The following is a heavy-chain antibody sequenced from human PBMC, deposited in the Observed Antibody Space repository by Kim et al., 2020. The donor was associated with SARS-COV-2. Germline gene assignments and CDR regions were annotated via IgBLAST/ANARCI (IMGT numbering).Heavy chain of an antibody. V-gene: IGHV4-59*13. CDR2: IHYRGST. CDR3: ARETEYNWFDT. Sequence: RQPPGKGLEWIGYIHYRGSTNYNPSLKSRVIMSVDTSKNQFSLKLTSVTAADTAVYYCARETEYNWFDTWGQGTLVIVSS. J-gene: IGHJ5*02.